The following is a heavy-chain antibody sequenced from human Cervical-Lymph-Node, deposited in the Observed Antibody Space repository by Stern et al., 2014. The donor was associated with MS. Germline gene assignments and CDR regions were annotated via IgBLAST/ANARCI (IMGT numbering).Heavy chain of an antibody. D-gene: IGHD3-22*01. Sequence: VQLEESGPGLVKPSQSLSLTCTVSGDSIVTSSHYWSWIRQHPGKGLEGIGYIYHTGSTNYNPSLKSRVTLSIDTSKNQFSLNLSSVTGADTAVYYCARDSGYPDYWGQGTLVTVSS. J-gene: IGHJ4*02. V-gene: IGHV4-31*03. CDR2: IYHTGST. CDR1: GDSIVTSSHY. CDR3: ARDSGYPDY.